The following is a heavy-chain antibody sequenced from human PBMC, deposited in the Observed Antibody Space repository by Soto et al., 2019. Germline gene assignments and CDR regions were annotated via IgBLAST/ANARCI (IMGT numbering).Heavy chain of an antibody. D-gene: IGHD6-6*01. V-gene: IGHV1-2*04. Sequence: QVQLVQSGAEVKKPGASVKVSCKASGYTFTGYYMHWVRQAPGQGLEWMGWINPNSGGTNYAQKFQGWVTMTRDTSISTACMELSRLRSDDTAVYYCACSSSSNPAFDYWCQGTLVTVSS. CDR3: ACSSSSNPAFDY. CDR2: INPNSGGT. CDR1: GYTFTGYY. J-gene: IGHJ4*02.